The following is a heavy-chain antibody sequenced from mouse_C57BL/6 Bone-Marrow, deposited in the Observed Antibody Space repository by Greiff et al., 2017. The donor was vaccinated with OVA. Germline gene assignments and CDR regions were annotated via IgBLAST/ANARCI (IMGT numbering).Heavy chain of an antibody. CDR2: IYPRDGST. Sequence: VQVVESDAELVKPGASVKISCKVSGYTFTDYTIHWMKQRPEQGLEWIGYIYPRDGSTKYNEKFKGKATLTADTSSSTAYMQLNSLTSEDSAVYSCARAQVTTTSEAFDYWGQGTTLTVSS. J-gene: IGHJ2*01. V-gene: IGHV1-78*01. D-gene: IGHD2-2*01. CDR1: GYTFTDYT. CDR3: ARAQVTTTSEAFDY.